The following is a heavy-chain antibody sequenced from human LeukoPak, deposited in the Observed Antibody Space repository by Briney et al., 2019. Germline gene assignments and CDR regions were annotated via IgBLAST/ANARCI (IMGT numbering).Heavy chain of an antibody. CDR3: AADDPDYGDQGN. Sequence: SVKVSCKASGGTFSSYAISWVRQAPGQGLEWMGGIIPIFGTANYAQKFQGRVTITTDESTSTAYMELSSLRSEDTAVYYCAADDPDYGDQGNWGQGTLVTVSS. CDR2: IIPIFGTA. CDR1: GGTFSSYA. D-gene: IGHD4-17*01. J-gene: IGHJ4*02. V-gene: IGHV1-69*05.